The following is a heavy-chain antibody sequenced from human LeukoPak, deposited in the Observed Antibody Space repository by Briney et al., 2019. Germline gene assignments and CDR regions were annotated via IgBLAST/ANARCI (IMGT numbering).Heavy chain of an antibody. V-gene: IGHV4-34*01. Sequence: SETLSLTCAVYGGSFSGYYWSWIRQPPGKGLEWTGEINHSGSTNYNPSLKSRVTISVDTSKNQFSLKLSSVTAADTAVYYCARGSGPMVRDWGQGTLVTVSS. CDR2: INHSGST. CDR1: GGSFSGYY. CDR3: ARGSGPMVRD. D-gene: IGHD3-10*01. J-gene: IGHJ4*02.